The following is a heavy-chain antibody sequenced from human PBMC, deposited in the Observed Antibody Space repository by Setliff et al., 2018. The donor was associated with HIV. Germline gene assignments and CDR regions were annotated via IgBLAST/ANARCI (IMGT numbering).Heavy chain of an antibody. CDR3: VTSSSWSSRLNF. Sequence: SETLSLTCAVSGYSISSSNWWAWFRQPPGKGLEWIGYIYHNGNTNYNPSLRSRVTMSIDTSKNQFSLKLTSVTAADTAVYYCVTSSSWSSRLNFWGPGMLVTVSS. CDR2: IYHNGNT. V-gene: IGHV4-28*01. J-gene: IGHJ4*02. D-gene: IGHD2-2*01. CDR1: GYSISSSNW.